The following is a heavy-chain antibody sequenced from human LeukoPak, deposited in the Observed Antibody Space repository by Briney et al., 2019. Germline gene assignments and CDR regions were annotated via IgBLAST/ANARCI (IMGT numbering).Heavy chain of an antibody. CDR3: ARGYSYGYQHFDY. CDR2: INPNSGGT. D-gene: IGHD5-18*01. Sequence: ASVKVSCKASRYTFTGYYMHWVRQAPGQGLEWMGWINPNSGGTNYAQKFQGRVTMTRDTSISTAYMELSRLRSDDTAVYYCARGYSYGYQHFDYWGQGTLVTVSS. V-gene: IGHV1-2*02. CDR1: RYTFTGYY. J-gene: IGHJ4*02.